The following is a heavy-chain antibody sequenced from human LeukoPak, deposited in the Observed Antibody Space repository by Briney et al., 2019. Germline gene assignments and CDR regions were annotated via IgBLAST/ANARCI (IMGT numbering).Heavy chain of an antibody. V-gene: IGHV3-7*01. D-gene: IGHD3-10*01. CDR3: ARDNGSGFY. J-gene: IGHJ4*02. CDR2: IKQDGSEK. Sequence: ETLSLTCAVYGGSFSGYYWSWIRQPPGKGLEWVANIKQDGSEKYYVDSVKGRFTISRDNAKNSVYLQMNSLRAEDTAVYYCARDNGSGFYWGQGTLATVSS. CDR1: GGSFSGYY.